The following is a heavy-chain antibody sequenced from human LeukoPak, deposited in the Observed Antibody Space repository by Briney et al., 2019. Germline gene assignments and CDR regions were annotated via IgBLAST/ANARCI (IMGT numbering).Heavy chain of an antibody. CDR3: ARGDCSSTICYSPMDV. V-gene: IGHV4-38-2*02. CDR2: IYRSGST. CDR1: GYSIISGYY. J-gene: IGHJ6*03. Sequence: PSETLSLTCTVSGYSIISGYYWVWIRQTPGKGLEWIGSIYRSGSTNYNPSLKSRVTISVDTSKNQFSLKVNSVTAADTALYYCARGDCSSTICYSPMDVWGKGTTVTVSS. D-gene: IGHD2-2*01.